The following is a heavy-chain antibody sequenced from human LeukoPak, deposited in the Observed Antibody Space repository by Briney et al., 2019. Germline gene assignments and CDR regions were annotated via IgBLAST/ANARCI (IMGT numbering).Heavy chain of an antibody. Sequence: GGSLRLSCAASGFTFSSYGMHWVRQAPGKGLEWVAVISYDGSNKYYADSVKGRFTISRDNSKNTLYLDMTSLRAEDTAVFYCAKTAGEQWLAMSLDYWGQGTLVTASS. CDR1: GFTFSSYG. J-gene: IGHJ4*02. CDR2: ISYDGSNK. D-gene: IGHD6-19*01. CDR3: AKTAGEQWLAMSLDY. V-gene: IGHV3-30*18.